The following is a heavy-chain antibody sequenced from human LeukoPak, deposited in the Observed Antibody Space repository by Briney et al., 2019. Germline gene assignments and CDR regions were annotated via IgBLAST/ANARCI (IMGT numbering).Heavy chain of an antibody. CDR3: ARGDCSSTSCYDAFDI. J-gene: IGHJ3*02. CDR2: MNPNSGNT. CDR1: GYTFTSYE. V-gene: IGHV1-8*03. D-gene: IGHD2-2*01. Sequence: ASVKVSCKASGYTFTSYEINWVRQATGQGLEWMGGMNPNSGNTGYAQKFQGRVTITRNTSISTAYMELSSLRSEDTAVYYCARGDCSSTSCYDAFDIWGQGTMVTVSS.